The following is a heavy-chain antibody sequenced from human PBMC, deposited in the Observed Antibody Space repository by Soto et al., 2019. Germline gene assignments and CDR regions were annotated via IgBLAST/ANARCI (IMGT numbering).Heavy chain of an antibody. D-gene: IGHD6-13*01. CDR1: GDSVSSNSAA. J-gene: IGHJ6*02. CDR2: TYYRSKWYN. CDR3: ARDNRSSWYYYYYGMDV. Sequence: SQTLSLTCAISGDSVSSNSAAWNSIRQSPSRGLEWLGRTYYRSKWYNDYAVSVKSRITINPDTSKNQFSLQLNSVTPEDTAVYYCARDNRSSWYYYYYGMDVWGQGTKVTVSS. V-gene: IGHV6-1*01.